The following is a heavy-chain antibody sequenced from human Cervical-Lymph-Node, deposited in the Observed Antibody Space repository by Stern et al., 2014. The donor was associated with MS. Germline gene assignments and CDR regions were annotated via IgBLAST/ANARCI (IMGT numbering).Heavy chain of an antibody. J-gene: IGHJ3*02. CDR3: ARYGGNSDAFDM. D-gene: IGHD4-23*01. CDR2: IYDGGST. CDR1: GGSITRGSSY. Sequence: QVQLQESGPGLVKPSQTLSLTCTGSGGSITRGSSYWSWIRQPAGKGLEWIGRIYDGGSTSYTPSHKSRFTISVDTPKTRFSLKLSSVTAADTAVYYCARYGGNSDAFDMWGQGTKVTVSS. V-gene: IGHV4-61*02.